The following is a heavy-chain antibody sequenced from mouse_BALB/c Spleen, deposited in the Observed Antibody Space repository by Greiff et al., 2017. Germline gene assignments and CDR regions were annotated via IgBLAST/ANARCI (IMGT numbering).Heavy chain of an antibody. J-gene: IGHJ3*01. V-gene: IGHV1S22*01. CDR1: GYTFTSYW. Sequence: LQQPGSGLVRPGASVKLSCTASGYTFTSYWMHWVQQRPGQGLEWIGNIYPGSGSTNYDEKFKSKATLTVDTASSTAYLQLSSLTSEDSAVYYCLYDYDAAWFAYWGQGTLVTVSA. D-gene: IGHD2-4*01. CDR2: IYPGSGST. CDR3: LYDYDAAWFAY.